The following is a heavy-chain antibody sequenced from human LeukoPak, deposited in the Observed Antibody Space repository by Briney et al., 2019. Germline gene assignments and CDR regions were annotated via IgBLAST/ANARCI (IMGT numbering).Heavy chain of an antibody. CDR2: IWYDGSNK. D-gene: IGHD6-25*01. Sequence: PGRSLRLSCAASGFTFRSYGMHWVRQAPGKGLEWVAIIWYDGSNKYYADSVKGRITISRDNSKNTLYLQMNSLGAEDTAVYYCARSIAADYFDYWGQGTLVTVSS. J-gene: IGHJ4*02. V-gene: IGHV3-33*01. CDR3: ARSIAADYFDY. CDR1: GFTFRSYG.